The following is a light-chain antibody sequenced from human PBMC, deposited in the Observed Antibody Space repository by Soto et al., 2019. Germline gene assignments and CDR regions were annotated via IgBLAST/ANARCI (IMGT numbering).Light chain of an antibody. J-gene: IGKJ5*01. Sequence: IQMTPSPSSLSASLGDRGTRTCLASRTIDNYLNWYQQKPGRAPELLVYATSSLQSGVPSRFTGGGSGTHFTLTTSGLHPEDFATYFCQQSYNTPITFGQGTRLEIK. V-gene: IGKV1-39*01. CDR1: RTIDNY. CDR2: ATS. CDR3: QQSYNTPIT.